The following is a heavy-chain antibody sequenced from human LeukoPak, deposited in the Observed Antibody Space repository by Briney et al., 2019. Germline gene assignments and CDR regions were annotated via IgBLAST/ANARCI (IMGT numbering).Heavy chain of an antibody. V-gene: IGHV1-3*03. CDR2: INAGNGNT. CDR3: ARVAAEVVGVPGAIGFGWLRRDYYYMDV. D-gene: IGHD2-2*02. J-gene: IGHJ6*03. Sequence: ASVKVSCKASGYTFTSYAMHWVRQAPGQRLEWMGWINAGNGNTKYSQEFQGRVTITRDTSASTAYMELSSLRSEDTAVYYCARVAAEVVGVPGAIGFGWLRRDYYYMDVWGKGTTVTVSS. CDR1: GYTFTSYA.